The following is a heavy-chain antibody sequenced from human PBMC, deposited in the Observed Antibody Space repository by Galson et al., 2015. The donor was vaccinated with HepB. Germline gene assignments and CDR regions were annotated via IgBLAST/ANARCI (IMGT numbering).Heavy chain of an antibody. J-gene: IGHJ5*02. Sequence: TLSLTCTVSGGSISSGGYYWSWIRQHPGQGLEWIGYIYYSGSTYYNPSLKSRVTISVDTSKNQFSLKLSSVTAADTAVYYCARDRRGTRGSSSSVHWSNWFDPWGQGTLVTVSS. CDR3: ARDRRGTRGSSSSVHWSNWFDP. D-gene: IGHD6-6*01. CDR1: GGSISSGGYY. CDR2: IYYSGST. V-gene: IGHV4-31*03.